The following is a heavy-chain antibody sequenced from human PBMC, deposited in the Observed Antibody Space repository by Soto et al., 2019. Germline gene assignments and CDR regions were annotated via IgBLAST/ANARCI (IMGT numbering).Heavy chain of an antibody. J-gene: IGHJ5*02. CDR1: GFTFSSYS. Sequence: GGSLRLSCAASGFTFSSYSMNWVRQAPGKGLEWVSSISSSSSYIYYADSVKGRFTISRDNAKNSLYLQMNSLRAEDTAVYYCAKDAGYDILTGYNWFDPWGQGTLVTVSS. CDR2: ISSSSSYI. D-gene: IGHD3-9*01. V-gene: IGHV3-21*04. CDR3: AKDAGYDILTGYNWFDP.